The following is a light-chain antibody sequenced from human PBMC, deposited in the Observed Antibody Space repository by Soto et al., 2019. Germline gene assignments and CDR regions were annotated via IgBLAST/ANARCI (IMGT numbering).Light chain of an antibody. V-gene: IGLV2-14*01. CDR3: SSYTSSSTYV. Sequence: QSLLTQPASVSGSPGQSITSSCTGTSSDVGGYNYVSWYQQHPGKAPKLMIYDVSNRPSGVSNRFSGSKSGNTASLTISGLQAEDEADYYCSSYTSSSTYVLGTGTKV. CDR2: DVS. CDR1: SSDVGGYNY. J-gene: IGLJ1*01.